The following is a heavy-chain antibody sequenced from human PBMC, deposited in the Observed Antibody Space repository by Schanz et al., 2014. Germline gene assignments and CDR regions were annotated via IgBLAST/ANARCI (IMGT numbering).Heavy chain of an antibody. V-gene: IGHV3-74*01. CDR1: GFTFSSYW. D-gene: IGHD3-3*01. Sequence: EVQLVESGGGLVQPGGSLRLSCAASGFTFSSYWMHWVRQAPGKGLVWISRINSAGSSASYADSVKGRVTISRDNAKNTLYLQMNSVRAEDSAVYSCAATTILADWGQGTRVTVSS. J-gene: IGHJ4*02. CDR2: INSAGSSA. CDR3: AATTILAD.